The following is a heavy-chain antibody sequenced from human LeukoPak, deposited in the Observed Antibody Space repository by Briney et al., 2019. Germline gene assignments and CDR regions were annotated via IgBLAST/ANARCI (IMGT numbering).Heavy chain of an antibody. CDR3: ARLDYGGNSVWFDP. CDR1: GGSISSSSYY. Sequence: SETLSLTCTVSGGSISSSSYYWGWIRQPPGKGLEWIGSIYYSGSTYYNPSLKSRVTISVDTSKNQFSLKLSSVTAADTAVYYCARLDYGGNSVWFDPWGQGTLVTVSS. CDR2: IYYSGST. V-gene: IGHV4-39*07. J-gene: IGHJ5*02. D-gene: IGHD4-23*01.